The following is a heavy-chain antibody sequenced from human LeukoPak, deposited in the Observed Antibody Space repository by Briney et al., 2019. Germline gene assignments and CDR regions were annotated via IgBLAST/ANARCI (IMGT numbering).Heavy chain of an antibody. CDR2: IYAGGNT. CDR3: ARLESYRFDP. D-gene: IGHD5-18*01. J-gene: IGHJ5*02. Sequence: PGGPLRLSCAVSGFTVSNSYLGWVRQAPGKGLEYVSVIYAGGNTYYADSVKGRFIISRDSSKNTLDLQMNSLRAEDTALYYCARLESYRFDPWGQGTLVTVSS. V-gene: IGHV3-53*01. CDR1: GFTVSNSY.